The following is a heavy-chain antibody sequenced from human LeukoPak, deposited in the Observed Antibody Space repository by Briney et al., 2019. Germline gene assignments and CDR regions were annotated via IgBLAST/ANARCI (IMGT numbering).Heavy chain of an antibody. CDR2: IRSKAYGGTT. CDR3: TRCIVGAITESYYFDY. D-gene: IGHD1-26*01. V-gene: IGHV3-49*03. CDR1: GFTFGDYA. J-gene: IGHJ4*02. Sequence: GGSLRLSCTASGFTFGDYAMSWFRQAPGKGLEWVGFIRSKAYGGTTEYAASVKGRFTISRDDSKSIAYLQMNSLKTEDTAVYYCTRCIVGAITESYYFDYWGQGTLVTVSS.